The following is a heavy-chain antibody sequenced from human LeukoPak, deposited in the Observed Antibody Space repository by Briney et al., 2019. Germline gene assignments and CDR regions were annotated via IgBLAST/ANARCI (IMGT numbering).Heavy chain of an antibody. V-gene: IGHV1-69*06. J-gene: IGHJ5*02. CDR1: GGTFSSYA. CDR3: ARDHDDTAMVPNWFDP. CDR2: IIPIFGTA. Sequence: WASVKVSCKASGGTFSSYAISWVRQAPGQGLEWMGGIIPIFGTANYAQKFQGRVTITADKSTSTAYMELSSLRSEDTAVYYCARDHDDTAMVPNWFDPWGQGTLVTVSS. D-gene: IGHD5-18*01.